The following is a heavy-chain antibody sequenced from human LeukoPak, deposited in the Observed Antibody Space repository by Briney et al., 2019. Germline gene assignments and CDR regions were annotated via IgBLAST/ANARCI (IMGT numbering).Heavy chain of an antibody. CDR3: ARDHHRRLYDSQARDTFDI. Sequence: GGSLRLSCAASRFTFSNYWMHWVRQAPGKGLEWVSYISSSSSTIYYADSVKGRFTISRDNAKNSLYVQMNSLRAEDTAVYYCARDHHRRLYDSQARDTFDIWGQGTMVTVSS. CDR2: ISSSSSTI. V-gene: IGHV3-48*01. CDR1: RFTFSNYW. J-gene: IGHJ3*02. D-gene: IGHD3-22*01.